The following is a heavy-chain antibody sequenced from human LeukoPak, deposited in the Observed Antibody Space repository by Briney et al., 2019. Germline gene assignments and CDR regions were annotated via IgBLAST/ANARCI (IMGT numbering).Heavy chain of an antibody. CDR1: GFTFSNAW. D-gene: IGHD5-18*01. Sequence: PGGSLRLSCAASGFTFSNAWMSWVRQAPGKGLEWVGRIKSKTDGGTTDYAAPVKGRFTISRDDSKNTLYLQMNSPKTEDTAVYYCTTENRIQLWLYYFDYWGQGTLVTVSS. CDR2: IKSKTDGGTT. V-gene: IGHV3-15*01. CDR3: TTENRIQLWLYYFDY. J-gene: IGHJ4*02.